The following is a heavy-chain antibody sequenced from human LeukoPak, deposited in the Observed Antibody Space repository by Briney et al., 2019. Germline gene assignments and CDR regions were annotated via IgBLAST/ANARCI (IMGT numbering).Heavy chain of an antibody. CDR1: GFTFSTYN. V-gene: IGHV3-9*01. CDR2: ISWNSGSI. D-gene: IGHD3-9*01. Sequence: GGSLRLSCAASGFTFSTYNMNWVRQAPGKGLEWVSGISWNSGSIGYADSVKGRFTISRDNAKNSLYLQMNSLRAEDTALYYCAKFGDMGFDYWGQGTLVTVSS. J-gene: IGHJ4*02. CDR3: AKFGDMGFDY.